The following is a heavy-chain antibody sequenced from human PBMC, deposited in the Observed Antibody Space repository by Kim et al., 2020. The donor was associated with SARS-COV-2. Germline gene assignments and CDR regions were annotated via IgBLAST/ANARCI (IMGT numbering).Heavy chain of an antibody. CDR1: GFTFSSYG. CDR3: AKDVSIVVVPAAILDY. J-gene: IGHJ4*01. CDR2: ISYDGSNK. D-gene: IGHD2-2*01. V-gene: IGHV3-30*18. Sequence: GGSLRLSCAASGFTFSSYGMHWVRQAPGKGLEWVAVISYDGSNKYYADSVKGRFTISRDNSKNTLYLQMNSLRAEDTAVYYCAKDVSIVVVPAAILDYWG.